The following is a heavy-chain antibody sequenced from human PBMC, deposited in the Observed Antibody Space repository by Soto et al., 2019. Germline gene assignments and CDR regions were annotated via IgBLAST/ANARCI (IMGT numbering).Heavy chain of an antibody. CDR3: ARARGYCSSTSCYYYYYYGMDV. V-gene: IGHV4-4*02. CDR1: GGSISSSNW. CDR2: IYHSGST. Sequence: SETLSLTCAVSGGSISSSNWWSWFLQPPWKGLEWIGEIYHSGSTNYNPSLKSRVTISVDKSKNQFSLKLSSVTAADTAVYYCARARGYCSSTSCYYYYYYGMDVWGQGTTVTVSS. J-gene: IGHJ6*02. D-gene: IGHD2-2*01.